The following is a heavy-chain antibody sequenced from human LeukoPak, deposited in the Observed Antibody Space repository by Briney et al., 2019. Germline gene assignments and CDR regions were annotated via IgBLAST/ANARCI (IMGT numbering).Heavy chain of an antibody. Sequence: GGSLRLSCAVSGFTFSDSWMHWVRQAPGKGLEWVANIKQDGSEKYYVDSVKGRFTISRDNAKDSLYLQMNSLRAEDTAVYYCARAGRKSRGVDLVRKKETGYYYYMDVWGKGTTVTVSS. CDR1: GFTFSDSW. D-gene: IGHD3-10*02. V-gene: IGHV3-7*01. CDR3: ARAGRKSRGVDLVRKKETGYYYYMDV. J-gene: IGHJ6*03. CDR2: IKQDGSEK.